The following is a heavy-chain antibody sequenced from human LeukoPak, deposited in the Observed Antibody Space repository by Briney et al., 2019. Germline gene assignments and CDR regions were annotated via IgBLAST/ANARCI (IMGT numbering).Heavy chain of an antibody. CDR2: VTDPGDTT. CDR3: AKGAAIDH. Sequence: PGGSLRLSCAASGFNLNNYAMNWVRQAPGKGLEWVAAVTDPGDTTYYADSVKGRFIISRDSFKDILYLQMNRLGAEDTALYYCAKGAAIDHWGQGTLVTVSS. D-gene: IGHD2-21*01. V-gene: IGHV3-23*01. J-gene: IGHJ4*02. CDR1: GFNLNNYA.